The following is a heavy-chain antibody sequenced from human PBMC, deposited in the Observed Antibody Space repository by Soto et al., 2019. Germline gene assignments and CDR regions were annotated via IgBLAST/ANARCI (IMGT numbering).Heavy chain of an antibody. D-gene: IGHD3-22*01. CDR3: ARRTYYYDSSGYYVFDY. CDR2: INWNGGST. V-gene: IGHV3-20*04. Sequence: GGSLRLSCAASGFTFDDYGMSWVRQAPGKGLEWVSGINWNGGSTGYADSVKGRFTISRDNAKNSLYLQMNSLRAEDTALYYCARRTYYYDSSGYYVFDYWGQGTLVTVSS. CDR1: GFTFDDYG. J-gene: IGHJ4*02.